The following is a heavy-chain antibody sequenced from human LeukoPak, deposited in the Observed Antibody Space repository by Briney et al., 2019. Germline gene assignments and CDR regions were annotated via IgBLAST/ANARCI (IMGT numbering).Heavy chain of an antibody. CDR3: AREITGTTWAFDI. J-gene: IGHJ3*02. V-gene: IGHV4-59*08. Sequence: SETLSLTCTVSGGSIRSYYWSWIRQPPGKGLRWIVYIYYSGSTKYNPSLKSRVTISVDTSKNQFSLRLSSVAAADTAVYYCAREITGTTWAFDIWGQGTLVTVSS. CDR1: GGSIRSYY. D-gene: IGHD1-7*01. CDR2: IYYSGST.